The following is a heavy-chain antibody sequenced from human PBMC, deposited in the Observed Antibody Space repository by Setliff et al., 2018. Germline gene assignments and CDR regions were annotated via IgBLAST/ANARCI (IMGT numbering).Heavy chain of an antibody. J-gene: IGHJ4*02. CDR3: ARAPGRNIRGDY. Sequence: LSLTCTVSGGSVGNSYYYWNWIRQPAGKGLEWIGRIYTTWSTNYNPSLRSRVSISLDTSKSQFFLKLNSVTAADTAVYYCARAPGRNIRGDYWGQGALVTVSS. CDR1: GGSVGNSYYY. D-gene: IGHD3-10*01. CDR2: IYTTWST. V-gene: IGHV4-61*02.